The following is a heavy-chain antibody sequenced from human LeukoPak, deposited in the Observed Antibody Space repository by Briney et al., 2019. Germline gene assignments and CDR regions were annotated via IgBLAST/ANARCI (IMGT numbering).Heavy chain of an antibody. D-gene: IGHD4-11*01. CDR2: IKRDGTEK. CDR3: ARDFLDYSAQYYYYMDV. J-gene: IGHJ6*03. CDR1: GFTFSSYL. V-gene: IGHV3-7*01. Sequence: PGGSLRLSCAASGFTFSSYLMSWVRQAPGKGLEWVATIKRDGTEKYYVDSVKGRFTISRDNTKKSLYLQMNSLRAEDTAMYYCARDFLDYSAQYYYYMDVWGKGTTVTVSS.